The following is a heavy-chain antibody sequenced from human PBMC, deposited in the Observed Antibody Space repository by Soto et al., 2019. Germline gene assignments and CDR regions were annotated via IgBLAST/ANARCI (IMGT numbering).Heavy chain of an antibody. J-gene: IGHJ6*02. CDR2: IYYSGST. D-gene: IGHD3-3*01. V-gene: IGHV4-59*01. CDR1: GGSISSYY. Sequence: SETLSLTCTVSGGSISSYYWSWIRQPPGKGLEWIGYIYYSGSTNYNPSLKSRVTISVDTSKNQFSLKLSSVTAADTAVNYCARASGSGYYKVHYGMDVWSQGTTATVSS. CDR3: ARASGSGYYKVHYGMDV.